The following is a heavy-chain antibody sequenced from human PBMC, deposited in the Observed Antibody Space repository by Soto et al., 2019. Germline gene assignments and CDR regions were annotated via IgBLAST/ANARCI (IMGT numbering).Heavy chain of an antibody. V-gene: IGHV5-51*01. CDR1: GYNFTTYW. CDR2: IDPEDSDT. J-gene: IGHJ3*02. D-gene: IGHD2-2*01. CDR3: ARHPRPAVDYGAFDI. Sequence: GESLKISCKASGYNFTTYWIGWVRQMPGKGLEWMGIIDPEDSDTRLTPSFQGQVTMSVDKSINTAYIHWNTLKASDTAMYYCARHPRPAVDYGAFDIWGPGTMVTVSS.